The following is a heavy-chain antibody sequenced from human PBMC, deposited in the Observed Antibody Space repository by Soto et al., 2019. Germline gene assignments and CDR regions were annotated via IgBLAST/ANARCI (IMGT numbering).Heavy chain of an antibody. J-gene: IGHJ4*02. V-gene: IGHV1-2*02. Sequence: ASVKVSCKASGYTFTGYYMHWVRQAPGQGLEWMGWINPNSGGTNYAQKFQGRVTMTRDTSISTAYMELSRLRSDDTAVYYCARDWGPYTTNYLFDYWGQGTLVTVSS. D-gene: IGHD3-16*01. CDR3: ARDWGPYTTNYLFDY. CDR1: GYTFTGYY. CDR2: INPNSGGT.